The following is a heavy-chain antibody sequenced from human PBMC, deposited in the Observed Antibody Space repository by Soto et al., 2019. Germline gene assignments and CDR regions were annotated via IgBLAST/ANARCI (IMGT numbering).Heavy chain of an antibody. Sequence: GGSLRLSCAASGFTFSTYGMHWVRQAPGKGLEWVSAITGTGGNTYYVDSVKGRFTSSRDNSKNMLYLQMNSLRVEDTAVYYCARIRGYWYGLDVWGQGTTVTVSS. CDR2: ITGTGGNT. CDR3: ARIRGYWYGLDV. J-gene: IGHJ6*02. V-gene: IGHV3-23*01. CDR1: GFTFSTYG.